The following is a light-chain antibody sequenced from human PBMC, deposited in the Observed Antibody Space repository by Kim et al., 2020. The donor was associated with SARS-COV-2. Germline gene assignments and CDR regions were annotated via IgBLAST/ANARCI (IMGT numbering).Light chain of an antibody. V-gene: IGKV1-5*03. J-gene: IGKJ1*01. CDR3: QQYDVHPET. CDR2: KAS. Sequence: ASVGDRVTISCRASQNIHIWLAWFQQKPGKAPRVLMYKASTLESGVPSRFSGSGSGTEFTLTINSLQPDDSATYYCQQYDVHPETFGQGTKVEI. CDR1: QNIHIW.